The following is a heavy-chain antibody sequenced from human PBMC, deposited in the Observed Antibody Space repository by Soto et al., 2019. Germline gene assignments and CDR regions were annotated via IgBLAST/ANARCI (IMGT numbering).Heavy chain of an antibody. J-gene: IGHJ4*02. CDR2: IYYSGST. CDR1: GGSISSGGYY. D-gene: IGHD3-22*01. Sequence: SETLSLTCPVSGGSISSGGYYWSWIRQHPGKGLEWIGYIYYSGSTYYNPSLKSRVTISVDTSKNQFSLKLSSVTAADTAVYYCARSTYYYDSSGYYADYWGQGTLVTVSS. CDR3: ARSTYYYDSSGYYADY. V-gene: IGHV4-31*03.